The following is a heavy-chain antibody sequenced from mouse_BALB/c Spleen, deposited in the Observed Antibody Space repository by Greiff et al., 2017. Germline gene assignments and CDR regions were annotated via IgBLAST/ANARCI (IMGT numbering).Heavy chain of an antibody. V-gene: IGHV2-9*02. CDR3: ARDRSTTVVGSFDV. J-gene: IGHJ1*01. Sequence: QVQLKESGPGLVAPSQSLSITCTVSGFSLTSYGVHWVRQPPGKGLEWLGVIWAGGSTNYNSALMSRLSISKDNSKSQVFLKMNSLQTDDTAMYYCARDRSTTVVGSFDVWGAGTTVTVSS. CDR2: IWAGGST. D-gene: IGHD1-1*01. CDR1: GFSLTSYG.